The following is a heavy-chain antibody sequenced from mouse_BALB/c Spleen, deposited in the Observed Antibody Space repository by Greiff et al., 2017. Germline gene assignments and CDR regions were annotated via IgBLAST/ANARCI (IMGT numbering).Heavy chain of an antibody. V-gene: IGHV3-8*02. CDR2: ISYSGST. D-gene: IGHD2-1*01. Sequence: EVQVVESGPSLVKPSQTLSLTCSFTGDSITSGYWNWIRKFPGNKLEYMGYISYSGSTYYNPSLKSRISITRDTSKNQYYLQLNSVTTEDTATYYCARYLYYGNYLDYWGQGTTLTVSS. CDR3: ARYLYYGNYLDY. CDR1: GDSITSGY. J-gene: IGHJ2*01.